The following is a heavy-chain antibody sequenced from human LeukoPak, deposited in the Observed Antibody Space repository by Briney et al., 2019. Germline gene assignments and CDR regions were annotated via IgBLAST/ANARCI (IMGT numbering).Heavy chain of an antibody. J-gene: IGHJ4*02. CDR2: THCSGST. CDR3: ASLTPGGPFGF. Sequence: PSETLSLTCTVSDGSISSYYWSWIRQPPGKGLEWIGYTHCSGSTNYNPSLKSRVTTSVDTSKNQVSLKLSSVTAADTAVYYCASLTPGGPFGFWGQGTLVTVSS. CDR1: DGSISSYY. V-gene: IGHV4-59*01. D-gene: IGHD3-16*01.